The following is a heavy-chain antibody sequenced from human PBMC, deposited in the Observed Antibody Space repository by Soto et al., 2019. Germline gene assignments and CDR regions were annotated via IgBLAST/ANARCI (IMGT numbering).Heavy chain of an antibody. CDR1: GASITYGAYS. Sequence: QLQLHMSGSGLVKPSQTLSLTCTVSGASITYGAYSWSWIRQTPGKGLEWIGYINHLETTFYNPSFESRLTLSIVRTKNQFSLNLKSMSAADRAVYFCARGGGFDSFDYWGQGILVTVSS. CDR2: INHLETT. J-gene: IGHJ4*02. CDR3: ARGGGFDSFDY. V-gene: IGHV4-30-2*01. D-gene: IGHD3-10*01.